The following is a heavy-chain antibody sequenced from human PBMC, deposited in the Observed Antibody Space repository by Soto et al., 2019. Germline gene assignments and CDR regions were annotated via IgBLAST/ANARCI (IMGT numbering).Heavy chain of an antibody. Sequence: SQTLSLTCAISGDSVSSNSAAWNWIRQSPSRGLEWLGRTYYRSKWYNDYAVSVKSRITINPDTSKNQFSLQLNSVTPEDTAVYYCARERVYCSSTSCSPGSYYYYGMDVWGQGTTVTVS. CDR2: TYYRSKWYN. D-gene: IGHD2-2*01. J-gene: IGHJ6*02. V-gene: IGHV6-1*01. CDR3: ARERVYCSSTSCSPGSYYYYGMDV. CDR1: GDSVSSNSAA.